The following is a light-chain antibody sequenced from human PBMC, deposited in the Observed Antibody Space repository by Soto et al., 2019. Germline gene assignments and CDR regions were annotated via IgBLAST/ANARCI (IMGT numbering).Light chain of an antibody. J-gene: IGKJ1*01. Sequence: EIVLTQSPGTLSLSPGERATLSCRASQSVSSNSLAWYQQKPGQAPRLLIYGASSRATGVPDRFTGSGSGTDFTLTISRLEPEDFAVYYCQHYGDSPRRFGQGTKVEI. CDR1: QSVSSNS. CDR3: QHYGDSPRR. V-gene: IGKV3-20*01. CDR2: GAS.